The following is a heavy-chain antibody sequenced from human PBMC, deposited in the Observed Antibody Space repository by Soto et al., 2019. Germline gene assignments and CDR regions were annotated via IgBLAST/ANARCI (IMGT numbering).Heavy chain of an antibody. D-gene: IGHD3-9*01. J-gene: IGHJ5*02. Sequence: PSETLSLTCTVSGGSISSYYWSWIRQPPGKGLEWIGYIYYSGSTNYNPSLKSRVTISVDTSKNQFSLKLSSVTAADTAVYYCARQSGSYDILTGYYPNNCFHPWGQGTLVTSPQ. CDR3: ARQSGSYDILTGYYPNNCFHP. V-gene: IGHV4-59*08. CDR2: IYYSGST. CDR1: GGSISSYY.